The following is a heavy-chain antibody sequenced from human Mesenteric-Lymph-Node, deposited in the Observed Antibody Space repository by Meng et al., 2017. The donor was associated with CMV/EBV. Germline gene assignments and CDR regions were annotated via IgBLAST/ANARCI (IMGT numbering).Heavy chain of an antibody. CDR2: IIPKNEIP. CDR1: GDTFQTNA. CDR3: ARALNWGPFDY. V-gene: IGHV1-69*04. Sequence: SCKASGDTFQTNALSWMRQAPRQGLEWVGRIIPKNEIPVYARNFQDRVTITADTSTNTAYMEVHSLISDDTAVYFCARALNWGPFDYWGQGTLVTVSS. D-gene: IGHD3-16*01. J-gene: IGHJ4*02.